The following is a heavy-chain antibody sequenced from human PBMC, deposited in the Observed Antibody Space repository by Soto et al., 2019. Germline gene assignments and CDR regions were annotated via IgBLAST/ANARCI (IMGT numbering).Heavy chain of an antibody. CDR2: ISGSGGST. CDR3: ARRGPGTYFDY. J-gene: IGHJ4*02. Sequence: EVQLLESGGGLVQPGGSLRLSCAASGFTFSSYAMNWVRQAPGKGLEWVSVISGSGGSTYYADSVKGRFTISRDNAKNTLYLQMNSLRAEDTAVYYCARRGPGTYFDYWGQGTLVTVSS. D-gene: IGHD6-13*01. V-gene: IGHV3-23*01. CDR1: GFTFSSYA.